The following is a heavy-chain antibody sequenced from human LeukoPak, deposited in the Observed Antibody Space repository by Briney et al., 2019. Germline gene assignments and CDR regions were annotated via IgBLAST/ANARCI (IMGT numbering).Heavy chain of an antibody. V-gene: IGHV3-15*01. J-gene: IGHJ4*02. D-gene: IGHD3-10*01. CDR1: GFTFSNAW. CDR3: AKDSSITYYYGSGEIDY. CDR2: IKSKTDGGTT. Sequence: GGSLRLSCAASGFTFSNAWMSWVRQAPGKGLEWVGRIKSKTDGGTTDYAAPVKGRFTISRDDSKNTLYLQMNSLRAEDTAVYYCAKDSSITYYYGSGEIDYWGQGTLVTVSS.